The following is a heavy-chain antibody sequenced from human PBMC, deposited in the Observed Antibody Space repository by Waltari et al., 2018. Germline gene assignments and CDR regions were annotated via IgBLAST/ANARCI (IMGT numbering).Heavy chain of an antibody. CDR2: FDPEDGET. Sequence: QVQLVQSGAEVKKPGSSVKVSCKASGGTFSSYAISWVRQAPGKGLEWMGGFDPEDGETIYAQKFQGRVTMTEDTSTDTAYMELSSLRSEDTAVYYCATDQSGSYEHAFDIWGQGTMVTVSS. D-gene: IGHD1-26*01. CDR1: GGTFSSYA. CDR3: ATDQSGSYEHAFDI. J-gene: IGHJ3*02. V-gene: IGHV1-24*01.